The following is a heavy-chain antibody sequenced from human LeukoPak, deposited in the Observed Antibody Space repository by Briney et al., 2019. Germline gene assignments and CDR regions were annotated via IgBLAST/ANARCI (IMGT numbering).Heavy chain of an antibody. CDR1: GFIFNKYY. D-gene: IGHD2-8*01. V-gene: IGHV3-11*01. CDR2: ISNSGSTI. CDR3: ARSFLGVGDAFDL. Sequence: RAGVSLRLSCAASGFIFNKYYMSWIRQAPGKGLEWVSYISNSGSTIYYADSVKGRFTVSRDNAKNSLYLQLNSLRAEDTAVYYCARSFLGVGDAFDLWGQGTMVTVSS. J-gene: IGHJ3*01.